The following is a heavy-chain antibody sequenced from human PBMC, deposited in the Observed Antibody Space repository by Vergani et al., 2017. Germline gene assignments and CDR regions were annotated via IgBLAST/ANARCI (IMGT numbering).Heavy chain of an antibody. CDR1: GFTFSSYA. Sequence: EVQLLESGGGLVQPGGSLRLSCSASGFTFSSYAMSWVRQAPGKGLEWVSAISGSGGSTYYADSVKGRFTIARDNSKNTLYLQMNSLRAEDTAVYYCAKRGALRYCSGGSCYTNAAEXFQHWGQGTLVTVSS. D-gene: IGHD2-15*01. CDR3: AKRGALRYCSGGSCYTNAAEXFQH. V-gene: IGHV3-23*01. J-gene: IGHJ1*01. CDR2: ISGSGGST.